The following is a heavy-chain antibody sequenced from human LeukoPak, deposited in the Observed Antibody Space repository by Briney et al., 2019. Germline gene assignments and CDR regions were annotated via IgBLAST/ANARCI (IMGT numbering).Heavy chain of an antibody. V-gene: IGHV1-46*01. CDR2: INPSGGST. J-gene: IGHJ4*02. CDR3: ARRTKNYYDSSGPFDY. Sequence: GASVKVSCKASGNTFTSYYMHWVRQAPGQGLEWMGIINPSGGSTSYAQKFQGRVTMTRDTSTSTVYMELSSLRSEDTAVYYCARRTKNYYDSSGPFDYWGQGTLVTVSS. D-gene: IGHD3-22*01. CDR1: GNTFTSYY.